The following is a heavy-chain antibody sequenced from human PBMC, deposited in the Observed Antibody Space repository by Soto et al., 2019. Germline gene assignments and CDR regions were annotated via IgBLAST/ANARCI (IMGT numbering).Heavy chain of an antibody. CDR1: GFTLSSNG. J-gene: IGHJ5*01. CDR2: TSTSGAST. D-gene: IGHD6-13*01. Sequence: PGGSLRLSCAASGFTLSSNGMNWVRQAPGKGLEWVSGTSTSGASTFYANSVKGRFTISRDNSKNTLYLQMNSLRVDDTAVYYCVSNPPNHSSNW. V-gene: IGHV3-23*01. CDR3: VSNPPNHSSNW.